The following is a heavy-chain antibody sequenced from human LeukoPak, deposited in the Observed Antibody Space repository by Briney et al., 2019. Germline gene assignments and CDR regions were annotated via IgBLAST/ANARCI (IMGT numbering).Heavy chain of an antibody. J-gene: IGHJ4*02. D-gene: IGHD5-24*01. CDR3: ANKDGYYKGAFDY. V-gene: IGHV3-23*01. CDR2: ISGSGGST. Sequence: PGGSLRLSCAASGFTFSSYAMSWVRQAPGKGLEWVSAISGSGGSTYYADSVKGRFTISRDNSKNTLYLQMNSLRAEDTAVYYCANKDGYYKGAFDYWGQGTLVTVSS. CDR1: GFTFSSYA.